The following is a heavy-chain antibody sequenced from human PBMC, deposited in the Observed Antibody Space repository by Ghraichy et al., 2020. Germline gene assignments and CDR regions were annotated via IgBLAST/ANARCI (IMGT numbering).Heavy chain of an antibody. D-gene: IGHD6-6*01. Sequence: GSLRLSCTVSGGSISSSSYYWGWIRQPPGKGLEWIGSIYYSGSTYYNPSLKSRVTISVDTSKNQFSLKLSSVTAADTAVYYCARLGVAARSFDYWGQGTLVTVSS. CDR3: ARLGVAARSFDY. CDR2: IYYSGST. CDR1: GGSISSSSYY. J-gene: IGHJ4*02. V-gene: IGHV4-39*01.